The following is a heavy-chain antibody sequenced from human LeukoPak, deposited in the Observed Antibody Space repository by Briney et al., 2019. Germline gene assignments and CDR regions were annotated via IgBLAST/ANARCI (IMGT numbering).Heavy chain of an antibody. CDR3: ARESSDYYYYYYMDV. V-gene: IGHV3-53*01. Sequence: GGSLRLSCTVSGFTVSSNSMSWVRQAPGKGLEWVSFIFSSTHYSDSVKGRFTISRDNSKNTLYLQMNSLRAEDTAVYYCARESSDYYYYYYMDVWGKGTTVTVSS. CDR1: GFTVSSNS. J-gene: IGHJ6*03. CDR2: IFSST.